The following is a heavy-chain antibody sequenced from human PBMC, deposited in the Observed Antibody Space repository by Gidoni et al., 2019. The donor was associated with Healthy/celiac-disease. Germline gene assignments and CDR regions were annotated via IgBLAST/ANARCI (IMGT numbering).Heavy chain of an antibody. V-gene: IGHV3-23*01. CDR1: GFTFSSYA. Sequence: EVQLLESGGGLVQPGGSLTLSCAASGFTFSSYAMRWVRQAPGKGLEWVSAISGGGGSTYYADSVKGRFTISRDNSKNTLYLQMNSLRAEDTAVYYCAKEMATIRRVYDYWGQGTLVTVSS. J-gene: IGHJ4*02. CDR2: ISGGGGST. D-gene: IGHD5-12*01. CDR3: AKEMATIRRVYDY.